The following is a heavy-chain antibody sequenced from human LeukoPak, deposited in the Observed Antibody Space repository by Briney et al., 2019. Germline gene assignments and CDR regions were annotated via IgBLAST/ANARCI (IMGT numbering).Heavy chain of an antibody. V-gene: IGHV4-61*02. D-gene: IGHD6-13*01. CDR3: ARDEPDSSSWYGDAFDI. Sequence: SQTLSLTCTVSGGSINSGSFYWSWVRQPAGKGLEWIGRIKTSGSTNYNPSLKSRVTMSLDTSKNQFSLKLSSVTAADTAIYYCARDEPDSSSWYGDAFDIWGQGTMVTVSS. CDR2: IKTSGST. CDR1: GGSINSGSFY. J-gene: IGHJ3*02.